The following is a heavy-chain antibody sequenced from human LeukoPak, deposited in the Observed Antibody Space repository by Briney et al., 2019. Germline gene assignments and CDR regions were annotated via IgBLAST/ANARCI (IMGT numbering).Heavy chain of an antibody. CDR1: GYTFTSYG. CDR3: ASSAGYYSWFDP. CDR2: ISAYNGNT. V-gene: IGHV1-18*01. Sequence: SVKVSCKASGYTFTSYGISWLRQAPGQGLEWMGWISAYNGNTNYAQKLQGRVTMTTDTSTSTAYMELRSLRSDDTAVYYCASSAGYYSWFDPWGQGTLVTVSS. D-gene: IGHD1-26*01. J-gene: IGHJ5*02.